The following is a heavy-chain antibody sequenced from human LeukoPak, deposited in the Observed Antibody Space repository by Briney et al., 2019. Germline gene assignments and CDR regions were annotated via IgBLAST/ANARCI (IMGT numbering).Heavy chain of an antibody. CDR3: AKDQGAKYYYDTSGYSIDY. CDR1: GFTFSSYA. Sequence: HPGGSLRLSCAASGFTFSSYAMNWVRQAPGRGLEWVSSVGSNGATYYADSVKGRFTISRDNSESTLYLQMNSLRAEDTAVYYCAKDQGAKYYYDTSGYSIDYWGQGTLVTVSS. J-gene: IGHJ4*02. V-gene: IGHV3-23*01. D-gene: IGHD3-22*01. CDR2: VGSNGAT.